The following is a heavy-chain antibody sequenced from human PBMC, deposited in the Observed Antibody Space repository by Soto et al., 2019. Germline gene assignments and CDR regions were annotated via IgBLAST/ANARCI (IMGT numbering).Heavy chain of an antibody. CDR2: INPNSGGT. Sequence: ASVKVSCKASGYTFTGYYMHWVRQAPGQGLEWMGWINPNSGGTNYAQKFQGWVTMTRDTSISTAYMELSRLRSDDTAVYYCARAIAAESSFFSAYWGQGTLVTVSS. CDR3: ARAIAAESSFFSAY. V-gene: IGHV1-2*04. CDR1: GYTFTGYY. D-gene: IGHD6-13*01. J-gene: IGHJ4*02.